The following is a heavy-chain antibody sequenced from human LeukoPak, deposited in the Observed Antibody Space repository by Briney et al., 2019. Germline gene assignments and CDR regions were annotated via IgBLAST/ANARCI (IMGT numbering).Heavy chain of an antibody. D-gene: IGHD6-19*01. CDR2: ISGRGGRT. CDR1: GFTFNSYA. J-gene: IGHJ6*02. V-gene: IGHV3-23*01. CDR3: AKGIGQWPGDYYYYGMDV. Sequence: GGSLRLSCAASGFTFNSYAMSWVRQAPGKGLEWVSGISGRGGRTYYADSVEGRFTISRDNSKNTLYLQLNSLRAEGTAVYYCAKGIGQWPGDYYYYGMDVWGQGTTVTVSS.